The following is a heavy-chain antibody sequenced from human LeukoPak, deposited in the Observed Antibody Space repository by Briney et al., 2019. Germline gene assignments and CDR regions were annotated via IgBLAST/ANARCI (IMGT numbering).Heavy chain of an antibody. CDR2: IWYDATNK. CDR1: GFTFSSSV. Sequence: GGSLRLSCAASGFTFSSSVMRWVRQAPGKGLEWVAVIWYDATNKFYAASLKGRFTISRDNSRNTLYLQMNSLGAEDTAVYYCARDPDYFDSSGLFDFWGQGTLVTVSS. D-gene: IGHD3-22*01. CDR3: ARDPDYFDSSGLFDF. J-gene: IGHJ4*02. V-gene: IGHV3-33*01.